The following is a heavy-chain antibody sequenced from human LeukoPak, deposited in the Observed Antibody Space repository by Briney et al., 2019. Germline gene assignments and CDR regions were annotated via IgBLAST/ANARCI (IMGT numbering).Heavy chain of an antibody. D-gene: IGHD3-3*01. J-gene: IGHJ6*02. CDR3: ARDTYDYDFWSGRSFYYYYGMDV. Sequence: GGSLRLSCVTSGFTFSSYWMSWVRQTPRKGLEWVANIAQDGSEKNYLDSVKGRFIISRDNAKNSLYLQMNSLRAEDTAVYYCARDTYDYDFWSGRSFYYYYGMDVWGQGTTVTVSS. CDR2: IAQDGSEK. V-gene: IGHV3-7*01. CDR1: GFTFSSYW.